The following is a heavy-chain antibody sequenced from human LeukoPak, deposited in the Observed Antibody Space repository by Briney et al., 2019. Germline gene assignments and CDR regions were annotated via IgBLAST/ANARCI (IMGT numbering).Heavy chain of an antibody. CDR3: ARVYSSSSGKNAFDI. Sequence: GGSLSLSCAASGFTFSNYCMSWVRQAPGKGLEWVAHIKQDGSEKDYVDSVKGRSTISRDNAKNSLYLQVNSLRAEDTAVYYCARVYSSSSGKNAFDIWGQGTMVTVSS. D-gene: IGHD6-6*01. CDR2: IKQDGSEK. J-gene: IGHJ3*02. CDR1: GFTFSNYC. V-gene: IGHV3-7*03.